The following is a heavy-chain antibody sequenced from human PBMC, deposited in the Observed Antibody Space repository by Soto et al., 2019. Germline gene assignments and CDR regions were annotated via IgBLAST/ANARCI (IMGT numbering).Heavy chain of an antibody. Sequence: GSLRLSCSASGFTFSSYAMSWVRQAPGKGLEWVSAISGSGGSTYYADSVKGRFTISRDNSKNTLYLQMNSLRAEDTAVYYCAKSPRTSVAGPIDYWGQGTLVTVSS. CDR1: GFTFSSYA. CDR2: ISGSGGST. D-gene: IGHD6-19*01. V-gene: IGHV3-23*01. J-gene: IGHJ4*02. CDR3: AKSPRTSVAGPIDY.